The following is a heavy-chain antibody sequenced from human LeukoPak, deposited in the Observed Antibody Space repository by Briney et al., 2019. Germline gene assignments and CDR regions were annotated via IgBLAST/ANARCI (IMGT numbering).Heavy chain of an antibody. CDR1: GYTFTGYY. Sequence: ASVKVSCKASGYTFTGYYMHWVRQAPGQGLEWMGWINPNSGGTKYAQKFQDWVTMTRDTSSSTAYMELSRLRSDDTAVYYCARAYYYGSGSYGMDVWGQGTTVTVSS. CDR3: ARAYYYGSGSYGMDV. CDR2: INPNSGGT. J-gene: IGHJ6*02. V-gene: IGHV1-2*04. D-gene: IGHD3-10*01.